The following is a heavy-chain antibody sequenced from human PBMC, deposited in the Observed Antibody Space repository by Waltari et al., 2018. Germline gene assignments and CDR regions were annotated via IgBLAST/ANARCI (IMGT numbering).Heavy chain of an antibody. CDR3: VTYRWLGY. CDR2: INYDGSVK. CDR1: AFTCSTYG. J-gene: IGHJ4*02. D-gene: IGHD3-10*01. V-gene: IGHV3-7*03. Sequence: ETQVVAPGGGWVQPGGSLRLSCAVSAFTCSTYGMTWVRQAPGRGLEGVGNINYDGSVKNYLESVKGRFTISRDNARNSLYLQMNSLRAEDTSVYYGVTYRWLGYWGQGTLVTVSS.